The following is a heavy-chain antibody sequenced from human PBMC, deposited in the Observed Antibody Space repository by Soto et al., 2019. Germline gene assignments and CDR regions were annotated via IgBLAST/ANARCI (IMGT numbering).Heavy chain of an antibody. Sequence: QVQLVQSGAEVKKPGASVKVSCKASGYTFTSYHMHWVRQAPGQGLEWMGGIIPIFGTANYAQKFQGRVTITADESTSTAYMELSSLRSEDTAVYYCARQINYYDSSGYYHAYFDYWGQGTLVTVSS. CDR1: GYTFTSYH. D-gene: IGHD3-22*01. V-gene: IGHV1-69*01. CDR2: IIPIFGTA. J-gene: IGHJ4*02. CDR3: ARQINYYDSSGYYHAYFDY.